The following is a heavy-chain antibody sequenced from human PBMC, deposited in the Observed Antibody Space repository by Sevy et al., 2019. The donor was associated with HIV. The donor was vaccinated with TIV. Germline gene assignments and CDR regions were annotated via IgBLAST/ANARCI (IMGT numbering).Heavy chain of an antibody. J-gene: IGHJ3*02. Sequence: ASVKVSCKASGGTFSSYAISWVRQAPGQGLEWMGGIIPIFGTANYAKKFQGRVTITADESTSTAYMELSSLRSADTAVYYCARKGSTGPFDIWGQGTMVTVSS. CDR1: GGTFSSYA. CDR2: IIPIFGTA. CDR3: ARKGSTGPFDI. V-gene: IGHV1-69*13.